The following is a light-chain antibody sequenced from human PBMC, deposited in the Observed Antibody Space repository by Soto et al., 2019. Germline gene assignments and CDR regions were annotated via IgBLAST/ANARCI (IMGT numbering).Light chain of an antibody. CDR3: QEYNSYPVG. CDR2: DAS. CDR1: QSIGTW. Sequence: DIQVTQSPATLSAFVGDRVTISCRARQSIGTWLAWYQQKPGKAPKLLIYDASTLESGVPSRFSGSGSGTEFTLTISSLQPEDVATYYCQEYNSYPVGFGQGTRLDI. J-gene: IGKJ5*01. V-gene: IGKV1-5*01.